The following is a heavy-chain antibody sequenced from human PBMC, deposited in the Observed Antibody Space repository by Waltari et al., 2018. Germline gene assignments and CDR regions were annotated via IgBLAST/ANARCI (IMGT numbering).Heavy chain of an antibody. Sequence: QLQLQESGPGLVKPSETLSLTCTVSGGSISSSSYYWGWIRQPPGKGLEWIGSIYYSGSTYYNPSLKSRFTISVDTSKNQFSLKLSSVTAADTAVYYCARLEYYYYYGMDVWGQGTTVTVSS. V-gene: IGHV4-39*01. CDR2: IYYSGST. CDR3: ARLEYYYYYGMDV. J-gene: IGHJ6*02. CDR1: GGSISSSSYY.